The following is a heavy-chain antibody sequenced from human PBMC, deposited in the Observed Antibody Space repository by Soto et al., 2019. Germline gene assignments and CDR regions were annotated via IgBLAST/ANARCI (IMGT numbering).Heavy chain of an antibody. CDR1: GFMFNNYA. CDR2: VSVSGGTT. V-gene: IGHV3-23*01. CDR3: AKGLYYYDSSGYRLFDY. J-gene: IGHJ4*02. Sequence: LRLSCAASGFMFNNYAMSWVRQAPGKGLEWVSTVSVSGGTTYYADSLKGRFTISRDNSKKTVYLQMNRLRADDTAIYYCAKGLYYYDSSGYRLFDYWGQGTLVTFSS. D-gene: IGHD3-22*01.